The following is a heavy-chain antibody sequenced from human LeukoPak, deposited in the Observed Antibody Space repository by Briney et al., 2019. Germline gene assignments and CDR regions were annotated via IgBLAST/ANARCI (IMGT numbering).Heavy chain of an antibody. J-gene: IGHJ5*02. V-gene: IGHV3-30*02. CDR2: IRYDGSNK. CDR1: GFTFSSYG. CDR3: AKSWYYYDSSGYSNWFDP. Sequence: TGGSLRLSCAASGFTFSSYGMHWVHQAPGKGLEWVAFIRYDGSNKYYADSVKGRFTISRDNSKNTLYLQMNSLRAEDTAVYYCAKSWYYYDSSGYSNWFDPWGQGTLVTVSS. D-gene: IGHD3-22*01.